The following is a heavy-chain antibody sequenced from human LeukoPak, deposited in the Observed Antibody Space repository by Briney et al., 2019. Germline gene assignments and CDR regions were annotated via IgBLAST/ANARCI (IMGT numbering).Heavy chain of an antibody. V-gene: IGHV4-59*12. J-gene: IGHJ4*02. CDR3: ARARGYSYASDY. Sequence: SETLSLTCTVSGGSISTYYWTWIRQPPGKGLEWIGYIYYSGSTNYNPSLKSRVTISVDTSKNQFSLKLTSVTAADTAVYYCARARGYSYASDYWGQGTLVTVSS. CDR2: IYYSGST. D-gene: IGHD5-18*01. CDR1: GGSISTYY.